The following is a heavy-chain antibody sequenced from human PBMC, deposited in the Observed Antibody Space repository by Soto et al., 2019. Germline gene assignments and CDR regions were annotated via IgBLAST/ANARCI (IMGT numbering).Heavy chain of an antibody. J-gene: IGHJ6*02. CDR2: ISAYNGNT. V-gene: IGHV1-18*01. D-gene: IGHD3-16*02. CDR1: GYTFTSYG. Sequence: ASVKVSCKASGYTFTSYGISWVRQAPGQGLEWMGWISAYNGNTNYAQKLQGRVTMTTDTSTSTAYMELRSLRSDDTAVYYCARARYGAYYYYYYGMDVWGQGTTVTVSS. CDR3: ARARYGAYYYYYYGMDV.